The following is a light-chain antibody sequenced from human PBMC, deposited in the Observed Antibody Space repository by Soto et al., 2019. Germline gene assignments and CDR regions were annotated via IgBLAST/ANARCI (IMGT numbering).Light chain of an antibody. J-gene: IGKJ3*01. V-gene: IGKV3-20*01. CDR3: QQYGVSPIFT. CDR2: GAS. CDR1: QSVGSNY. Sequence: EIVLTQLPGTLSLSPGERAALSCRASQSVGSNYLAWFQQKPGQAPRLLIYGASKRSTVIPDRFSGSGAGTEFTLTISRMEPEDFAVYYCQQYGVSPIFTFGPGTKVDVK.